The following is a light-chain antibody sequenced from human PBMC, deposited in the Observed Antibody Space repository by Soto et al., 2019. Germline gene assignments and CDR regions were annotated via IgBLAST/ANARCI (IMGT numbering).Light chain of an antibody. J-gene: IGKJ4*01. CDR2: DAS. V-gene: IGKV3-15*01. CDR3: QHYNFWPPLT. CDR1: QSVNSN. Sequence: EIVMTQSPATLSVSPGERATLSCRASQSVNSNLAWYRQKPGQAPRLLISDASTRATGVPAMFSGSGSGTEFTLTISSLQSEDSGIYYCQHYNFWPPLTFGGGTNVEIK.